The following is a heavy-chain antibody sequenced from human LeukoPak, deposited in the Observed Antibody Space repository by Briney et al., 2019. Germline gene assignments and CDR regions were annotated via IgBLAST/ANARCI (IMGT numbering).Heavy chain of an antibody. CDR3: ARGKTSQNIVTRRTYNWFDP. CDR1: EFTFNSYN. CDR2: ISSSSNYI. D-gene: IGHD2/OR15-2a*01. Sequence: GGSLRLSCAASEFTFNSYNMNWVRQAPGKGLEWVSSISSSSNYIYYAGSVKGRFTISRDNAKNSLYLQMKSLRAEDTAVYYCARGKTSQNIVTRRTYNWFDPWGQGTLVTVSS. J-gene: IGHJ5*02. V-gene: IGHV3-21*01.